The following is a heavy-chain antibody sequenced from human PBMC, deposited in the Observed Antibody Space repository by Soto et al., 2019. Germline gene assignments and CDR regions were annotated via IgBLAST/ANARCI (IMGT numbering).Heavy chain of an antibody. J-gene: IGHJ6*02. CDR1: GGTFSNDI. Sequence: GASVKVSCKSSGGTFSNDIITWVRQAPGQGLEWMGWINPNSGGTNYAQKFQGWVTMTRDTSISTAYMELSRLRSDDTAVYYCARVTMVRGNSPWGGMDVWGQGTTVTVSS. V-gene: IGHV1-2*04. D-gene: IGHD3-10*01. CDR3: ARVTMVRGNSPWGGMDV. CDR2: INPNSGGT.